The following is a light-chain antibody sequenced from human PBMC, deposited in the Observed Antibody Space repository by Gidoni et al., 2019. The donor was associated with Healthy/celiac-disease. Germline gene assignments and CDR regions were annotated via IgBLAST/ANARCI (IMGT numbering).Light chain of an antibody. J-gene: IGKJ4*01. CDR2: DAS. CDR3: QQRSNWPPT. V-gene: IGKV3-11*01. Sequence: DIVLTQSPATLSLSPGERATLSCRASQSVSSYLAWYQQKPGQAPRLLIYDASNRATGIPARFGGSGSGTDFTLTISSLEPEDFAVYYCQQRSNWPPTFGGGTKVEIK. CDR1: QSVSSY.